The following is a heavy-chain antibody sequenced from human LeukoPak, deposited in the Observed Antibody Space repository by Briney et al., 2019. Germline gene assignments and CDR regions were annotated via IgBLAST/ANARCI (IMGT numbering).Heavy chain of an antibody. CDR1: GGSFSGYY. CDR3: ARDAGKVDY. D-gene: IGHD4-23*01. V-gene: IGHV4-34*01. Sequence: PSETLSLTCAVYGGSFSGYYWSWIRQPPGKGLEWIGEINHSGSTNYNPSLKSRVTISVDTSKNQFSLKLSSVTAADTVVYYCARDAGKVDYWGQGTLVTVSS. CDR2: INHSGST. J-gene: IGHJ4*02.